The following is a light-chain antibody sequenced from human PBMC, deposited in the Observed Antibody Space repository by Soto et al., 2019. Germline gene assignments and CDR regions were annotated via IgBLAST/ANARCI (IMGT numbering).Light chain of an antibody. CDR1: QSLGSD. V-gene: IGKV3-15*01. J-gene: IGKJ1*01. Sequence: ELVLTQSPATLSVSPGERATLSCRASQSLGSDLAWYQQKPGQAPRLLIFGASARPTGIPARISGSGSGTEFTLTISSLRSEDFAVYFCQQYYNWPRTFGQGTKVDIK. CDR2: GAS. CDR3: QQYYNWPRT.